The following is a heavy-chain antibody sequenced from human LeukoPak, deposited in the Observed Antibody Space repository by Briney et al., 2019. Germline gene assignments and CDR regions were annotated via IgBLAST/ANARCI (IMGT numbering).Heavy chain of an antibody. CDR2: IYYSGST. Sequence: PGGSLRLSCAASGFTFSSYAMSWVRQAPGKGLEWIGYIYYSGSTNYNPSLKSRVTISVDTSKNQLPLKLSSVTAADTAVYYCARGDYYDSSGYYYWGQGTLVTVSS. D-gene: IGHD3-22*01. CDR3: ARGDYYDSSGYYY. V-gene: IGHV4-59*01. J-gene: IGHJ4*02. CDR1: GFTFSSYA.